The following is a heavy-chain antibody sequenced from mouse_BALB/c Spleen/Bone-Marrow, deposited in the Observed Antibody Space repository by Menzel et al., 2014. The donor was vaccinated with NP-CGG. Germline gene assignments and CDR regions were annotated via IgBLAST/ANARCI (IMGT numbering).Heavy chain of an antibody. CDR3: TRSPITTVVAETMDY. D-gene: IGHD1-1*01. J-gene: IGHJ4*01. CDR2: IYPGSGST. V-gene: IGHV1S22*01. CDR1: GYTFTSYR. Sequence: LKESGSELVRPGASVKLSCKASGYTFTSYRMHWVKQRPGQGPEWIGNIYPGSGSTNYDEKFKSKATLTVDTSPSTAYMQLSSLTSEDSAVYYCTRSPITTVVAETMDYWGQGTSVIVSS.